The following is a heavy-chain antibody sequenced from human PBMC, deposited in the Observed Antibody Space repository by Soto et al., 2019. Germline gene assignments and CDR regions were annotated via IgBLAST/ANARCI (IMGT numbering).Heavy chain of an antibody. D-gene: IGHD2-15*01. V-gene: IGHV3-30-3*01. Sequence: QVQLVESGGGVVQPGRSLRLSCAASGFTFRNYAMSWVRQAPGKGLEWVAVISYDGSNKYYADSVKGRFTISRDNSKNTLYLQMNSLRAEDTAMYYCARFATVVDSTALYAFDIWGPGTMVTVSS. CDR1: GFTFRNYA. CDR2: ISYDGSNK. J-gene: IGHJ3*02. CDR3: ARFATVVDSTALYAFDI.